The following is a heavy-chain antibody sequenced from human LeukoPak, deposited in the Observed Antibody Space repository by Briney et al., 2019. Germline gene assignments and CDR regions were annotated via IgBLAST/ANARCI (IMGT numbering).Heavy chain of an antibody. CDR2: INPNSGGT. Sequence: ASVKVSCKASGYTFTGYYMHWVRQDPGQGLEWMGWINPNSGGTNYAQKFQGRVTMTRDTSISTAYMELSRLRSDDTAVYYCAREGRGYSYGVNNWFDPWGQGTLVTVSS. V-gene: IGHV1-2*02. D-gene: IGHD5-18*01. CDR1: GYTFTGYY. J-gene: IGHJ5*02. CDR3: AREGRGYSYGVNNWFDP.